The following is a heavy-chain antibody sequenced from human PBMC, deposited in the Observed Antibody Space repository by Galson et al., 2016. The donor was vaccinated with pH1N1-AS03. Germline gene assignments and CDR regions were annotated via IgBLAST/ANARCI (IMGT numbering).Heavy chain of an antibody. D-gene: IGHD2-21*02. CDR3: ARESVTHHDY. CDR1: GFTFSSHG. Sequence: SLRLSCAASGFTFSSHGMHWVRQTPGKGLEWVAVIWHDGSEKYYADSVKGRFTISRDNAKNSLYLQMNSLRDEDTAVYYCARESVTHHDYWGQGTLVTVPS. J-gene: IGHJ4*02. CDR2: IWHDGSEK. V-gene: IGHV3-33*01.